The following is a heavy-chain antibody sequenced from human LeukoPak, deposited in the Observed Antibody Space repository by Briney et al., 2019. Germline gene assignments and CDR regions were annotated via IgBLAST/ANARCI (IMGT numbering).Heavy chain of an antibody. CDR3: ALSLNNAAYFDY. D-gene: IGHD1/OR15-1a*01. CDR1: GLSLTTHAMR. CDR2: IDWDDDK. V-gene: IGHV2-70*04. Sequence: SGPTLVNPPQPLTLTCTFSGLSLTTHAMRVSWIRQPPGKALEWFAPIDWDDDKFYSRPLKTRLTISKDTSKNQVVLTMANMDPMDTATYYCALSLNNAAYFDYWGQGTLVTVSS. J-gene: IGHJ4*02.